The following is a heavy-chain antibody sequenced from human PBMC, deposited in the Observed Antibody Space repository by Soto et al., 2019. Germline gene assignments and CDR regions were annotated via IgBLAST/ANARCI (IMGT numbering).Heavy chain of an antibody. J-gene: IGHJ4*02. CDR3: ARPGTAMVAYYFDY. CDR2: IWYDGSNK. CDR1: GFTFSSYG. D-gene: IGHD5-18*01. V-gene: IGHV3-33*01. Sequence: GGSLRLSCAASGFTFSSYGMHWVRQAPGKGLEWVAVIWYDGSNKYYADSVKGRFTISRDNSKNTLYLQMNSLRAEDTAVYYCARPGTAMVAYYFDYRGQGTLVTVSS.